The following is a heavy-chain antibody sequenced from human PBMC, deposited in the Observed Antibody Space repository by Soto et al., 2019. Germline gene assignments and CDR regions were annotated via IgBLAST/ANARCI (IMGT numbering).Heavy chain of an antibody. CDR3: AREGGDCSSTSCYRHFYYYYYMDV. J-gene: IGHJ6*03. CDR1: GFTFSSYA. V-gene: IGHV3-21*01. D-gene: IGHD2-2*03. CDR2: ISSSSSYI. Sequence: GGSLRLSCAASGFTFSSYAMSWVRQAPGKGLEWVSSISSSSSYIYYADSVKGRFTISRDNAKNSLYLQMNSLRAEDTAVYYCAREGGDCSSTSCYRHFYYYYYMDVWGKGTTVTVSS.